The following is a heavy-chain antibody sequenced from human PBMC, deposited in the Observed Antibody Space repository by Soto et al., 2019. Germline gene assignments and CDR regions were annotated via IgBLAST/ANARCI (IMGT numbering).Heavy chain of an antibody. V-gene: IGHV5-10-1*01. D-gene: IGHD2-2*01. CDR1: GYSFTRYW. CDR3: ARHGGDCSSTSCPAHTYGMDV. Sequence: ESLKISCKGSGYSFTRYWISWVRQMPGKGLEWMGRIDPSDSYTNYSPSFQGHVTISADKSISTAYLQWSSLKASDTAMYYCARHGGDCSSTSCPAHTYGMDVWGQGTTVTVSS. J-gene: IGHJ6*02. CDR2: IDPSDSYT.